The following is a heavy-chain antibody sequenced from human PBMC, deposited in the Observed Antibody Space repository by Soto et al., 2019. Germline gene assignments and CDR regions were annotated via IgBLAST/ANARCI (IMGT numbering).Heavy chain of an antibody. D-gene: IGHD3-22*01. V-gene: IGHV1-69*13. Sequence: RASVKVSCKASGGTFSSYAISWVRQAPGQGLEWMGGIIPIFGTANYAQKFQGRVTITADESTSTAYMELSSLRSEDTAAYYCARPTRYYYDSSGQSARFDLCGKGTLVTVSS. J-gene: IGHJ5*02. CDR3: ARPTRYYYDSSGQSARFDL. CDR1: GGTFSSYA. CDR2: IIPIFGTA.